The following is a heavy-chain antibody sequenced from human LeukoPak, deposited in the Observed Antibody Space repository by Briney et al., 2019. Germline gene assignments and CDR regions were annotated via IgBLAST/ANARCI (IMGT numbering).Heavy chain of an antibody. CDR1: GYTFTSSG. J-gene: IGHJ4*02. Sequence: ASVKVSCKASGYTFTSSGISWVRQAPGQGLEWMGWISAYNGNTNYAQKLQGRVTMTTDTSTSTAYMELRSLRSDDTAVYYCARDPALDIVVVPAAGDYWGQGTLVTVSS. CDR2: ISAYNGNT. D-gene: IGHD2-2*03. V-gene: IGHV1-18*01. CDR3: ARDPALDIVVVPAAGDY.